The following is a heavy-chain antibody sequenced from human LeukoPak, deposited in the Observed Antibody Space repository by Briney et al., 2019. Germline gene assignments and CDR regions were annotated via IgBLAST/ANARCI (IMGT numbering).Heavy chain of an antibody. CDR1: GYTFTDYY. J-gene: IGHJ5*02. CDR3: AIASRAIYGGKGHWFDR. CDR2: INPNSGGT. D-gene: IGHD4-23*01. Sequence: GASVTVSFKASGYTFTDYYMHWVRQAPGQGLEGMGRINPNSGGTNYAQKFQGRVTMTRDTSISTAYMELSRLRFDDTAVYYGAIASRAIYGGKGHWFDRWGQGTLVTVSS. V-gene: IGHV1-2*06.